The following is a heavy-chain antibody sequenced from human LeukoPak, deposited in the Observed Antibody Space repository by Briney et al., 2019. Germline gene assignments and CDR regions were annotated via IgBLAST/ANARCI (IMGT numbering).Heavy chain of an antibody. CDR1: GFTFSDYY. V-gene: IGHV3-11*04. CDR3: AAVTYYDFWSGYPDY. J-gene: IGHJ4*02. Sequence: GGSLRLSCAASGFTFSDYYMSWIRQAPGKGLEWVPYISSSGSTIYYADSVKGRFTISRDNAKNSLYLQMNSLRAEDTAVYYCAAVTYYDFWSGYPDYWGQGTLVTVSS. CDR2: ISSSGSTI. D-gene: IGHD3-3*01.